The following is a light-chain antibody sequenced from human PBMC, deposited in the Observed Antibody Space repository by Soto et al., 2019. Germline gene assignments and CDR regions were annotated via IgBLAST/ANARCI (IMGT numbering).Light chain of an antibody. CDR3: QQRSNWPPIT. CDR1: QSISRS. J-gene: IGKJ5*01. V-gene: IGKV3-11*01. CDR2: DAS. Sequence: EVVLRQSPGTXSXXPXXXXXXXXKASQSISRSLAWYQQKPGQAPRLLISDASTRATGIPARFSGSGFGTDFTLTISSLEPEDAAVYYCQQRSNWPPITFGQGTRLEIK.